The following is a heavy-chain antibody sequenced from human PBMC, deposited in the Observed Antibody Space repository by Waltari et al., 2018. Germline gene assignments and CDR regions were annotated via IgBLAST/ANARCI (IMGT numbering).Heavy chain of an antibody. D-gene: IGHD6-19*01. V-gene: IGHV1-24*01. CDR3: ATGGAYSSGFHGWFDP. CDR1: GYTLTELS. J-gene: IGHJ5*02. CDR2: FEPEDGEP. Sequence: QVQLVQSGAEVKKPGASVKVSCKVSGYTLTELSMHWVRQAPGKGLEWMGGFEPEDGEPIYAPKFQGRVTMTEDTSTDTAYMELSSLRSEDTAVYYCATGGAYSSGFHGWFDPWGQGTLVTVSS.